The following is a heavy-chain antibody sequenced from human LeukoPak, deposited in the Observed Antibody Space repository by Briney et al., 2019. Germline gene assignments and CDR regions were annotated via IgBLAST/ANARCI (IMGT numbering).Heavy chain of an antibody. CDR1: EFTFSTYG. V-gene: IGHV3-30*18. CDR2: ISYDGSNK. Sequence: GGSLRLSCAASEFTFSTYGMQWVRQAPGKGVEWVAVISYDGSNKYYADSVKGRFTISRDNSKNTLYLQMNSLRAEDTAVYYCAKDHGKYYYCMDVWGKGTTVTVSS. CDR3: AKDHGKYYYCMDV. J-gene: IGHJ6*03.